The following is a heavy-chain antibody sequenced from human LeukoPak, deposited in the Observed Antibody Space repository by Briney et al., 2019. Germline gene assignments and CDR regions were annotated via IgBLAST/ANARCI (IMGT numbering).Heavy chain of an antibody. CDR2: IYRDGKT. V-gene: IGHV3-53*01. Sequence: PGGSLRLSCAASGFSVSSSYMNWVRQAPGKGLEWVSIIYRDGKTFYADYVKGRFTISRDSSKNTLYLQMNSLRAEDTAVYYCARDSFERYSSGEMRGYDYWGQGTLVTVSS. J-gene: IGHJ4*02. D-gene: IGHD6-19*01. CDR1: GFSVSSSY. CDR3: ARDSFERYSSGEMRGYDY.